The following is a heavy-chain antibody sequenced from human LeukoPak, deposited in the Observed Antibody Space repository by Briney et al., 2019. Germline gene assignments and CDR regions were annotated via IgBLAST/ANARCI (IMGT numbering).Heavy chain of an antibody. V-gene: IGHV3-9*01. CDR1: GFTFDDYA. D-gene: IGHD5-18*01. CDR2: ISWNSGSI. J-gene: IGHJ4*02. Sequence: GGSLRLSCAASGFTFDDYAMHWVRHAPGKGLEWVSGISWNSGSIGYADSVKGRFTISRDNAKNSLYLQMNSLRAEDTALYYCAKGYSYGSYFDYWGQGTLVTVSS. CDR3: AKGYSYGSYFDY.